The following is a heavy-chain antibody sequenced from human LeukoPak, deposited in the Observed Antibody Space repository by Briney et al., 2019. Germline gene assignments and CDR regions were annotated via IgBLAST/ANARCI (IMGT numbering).Heavy chain of an antibody. D-gene: IGHD1-1*01. CDR2: ISSSGSTI. CDR1: GFTFSSYE. V-gene: IGHV3-48*03. CDR3: ARDRRTTTVFDY. J-gene: IGHJ4*02. Sequence: PGGSLRLSCAASGFTFSSYEMNWVRQASGKGLEWVSYISSSGSTIYYADSVKGRFTISRDNAKNSLYLQMNSLRAEDTAVYYCARDRRTTTVFDYWGQGTLVTVSS.